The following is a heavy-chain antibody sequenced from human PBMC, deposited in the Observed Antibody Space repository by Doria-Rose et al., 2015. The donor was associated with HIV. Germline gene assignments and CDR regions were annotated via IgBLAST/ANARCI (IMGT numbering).Heavy chain of an antibody. D-gene: IGHD6-13*01. Sequence: QVTLKESGPVLVKPTETLTLTCTVSGVSLSSPGMGVSWIRQPPGKALEWLAHIFSDDDRSYKTSLKSRLTISRGTSKSQVVLTMTDMDPVDTATYYCARIKSSRWYHKYYFDFWGQGTLVIVS. J-gene: IGHJ4*02. V-gene: IGHV2-26*01. CDR2: IFSDDDR. CDR3: ARIKSSRWYHKYYFDF. CDR1: GVSLSSPGMG.